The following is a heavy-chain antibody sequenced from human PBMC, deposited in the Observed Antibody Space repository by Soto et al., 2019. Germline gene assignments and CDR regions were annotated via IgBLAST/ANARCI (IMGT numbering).Heavy chain of an antibody. J-gene: IGHJ5*02. CDR3: ARDRGGYSGYDRSMYNWFDP. CDR1: GGTFSSYA. CDR2: IIPIFGTA. V-gene: IGHV1-69*01. D-gene: IGHD5-12*01. Sequence: QVQLVQSGAEVKKPGSSVKVSCKASGGTFSSYAISWVRQAPGQGLEWMGGIIPIFGTANYAQKFQGRVKINADESTSTAYMELSSLRSEDTAVYYCARDRGGYSGYDRSMYNWFDPWGQGTLVTVSS.